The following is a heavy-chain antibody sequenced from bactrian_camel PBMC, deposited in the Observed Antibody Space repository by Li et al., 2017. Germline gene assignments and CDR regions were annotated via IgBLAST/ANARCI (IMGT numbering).Heavy chain of an antibody. D-gene: IGHD1*01. Sequence: VQLVESGGGSVQAGGSLRLSCAVSGFTYSGYCMGWFRQAPGKEREGIATIDSLGTMIYADSVKDRFTISHENAENTVYLHMASLKPEDTAMYYCAAPRSRSLCDYTYLGQGTQVTVS. CDR1: GFTYSGYC. CDR3: AAPRSRSLCDYTY. CDR2: IDSLGTMI. J-gene: IGHJ4*01. V-gene: IGHV3S40*01.